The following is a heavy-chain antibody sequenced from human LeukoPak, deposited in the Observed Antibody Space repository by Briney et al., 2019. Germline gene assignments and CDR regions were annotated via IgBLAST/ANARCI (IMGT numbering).Heavy chain of an antibody. CDR1: GYSFTSYC. CDR2: IYPGDSGP. CDR3: GMSGDRVPLQDDVFDV. V-gene: IGHV5-51*01. D-gene: IGHD1-26*01. J-gene: IGHJ3*01. Sequence: ESLKISSKVSGYSFTSYCIGWVRQMPGKGLEWMGIIYPGDSGPTYSPSFQGQVTISVDKSISTAYLQWSSLQASDTAMYYCGMSGDRVPLQDDVFDVWGQGTMVTVST.